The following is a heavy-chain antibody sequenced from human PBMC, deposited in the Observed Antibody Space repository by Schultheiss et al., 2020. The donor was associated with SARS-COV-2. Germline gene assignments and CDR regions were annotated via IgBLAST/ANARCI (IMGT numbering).Heavy chain of an antibody. CDR2: ISSSGSTI. CDR3: ARDRRYCSGGSCYERWNVFDY. J-gene: IGHJ4*02. Sequence: GGSLRLSCAASGFTFSDYYMSWIRQAPGKGLEWVSYISSSGSTIYYADSVKGRFTISRDNAKNSLYLQMNSLRAEDTAVYYCARDRRYCSGGSCYERWNVFDYWGQGTLVTVSS. V-gene: IGHV3-11*04. D-gene: IGHD2-15*01. CDR1: GFTFSDYY.